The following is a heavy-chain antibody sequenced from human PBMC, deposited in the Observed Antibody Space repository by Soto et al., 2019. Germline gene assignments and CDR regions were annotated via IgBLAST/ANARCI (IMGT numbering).Heavy chain of an antibody. D-gene: IGHD6-6*01. CDR2: INHSGST. V-gene: IGHV4-34*01. CDR1: GGSFSGYY. J-gene: IGHJ6*03. CDR3: AREISSSSYYYYCSYMDV. Sequence: QVQLQQWGAGLLKPSETLSLTCAVYGGSFSGYYWSWIRQPPGKGLEWIGEINHSGSTNYNPSLKSRVTISVDTSKYQFSLKLSSVTAVDTAVYYCAREISSSSYYYYCSYMDVWGKGTTVTVSS.